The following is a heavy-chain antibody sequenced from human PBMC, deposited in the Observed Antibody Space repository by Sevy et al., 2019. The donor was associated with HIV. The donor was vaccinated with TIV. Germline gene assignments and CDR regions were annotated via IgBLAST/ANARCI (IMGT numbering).Heavy chain of an antibody. CDR3: AKALNPALESMLEVNLRSLKGFDV. CDR2: ISGPGYGT. V-gene: IGHV3-23*01. Sequence: GGSLRLSCAASGFTFNTHAMNWVRQAPGKGLEWVSVISGPGYGTNYADSVKGRFTISRDNSKNTLFLQMNSLRDDDKAVYYCAKALNPALESMLEVNLRSLKGFDVWGHGTMVTVSS. CDR1: GFTFNTHA. J-gene: IGHJ3*01. D-gene: IGHD3-22*01.